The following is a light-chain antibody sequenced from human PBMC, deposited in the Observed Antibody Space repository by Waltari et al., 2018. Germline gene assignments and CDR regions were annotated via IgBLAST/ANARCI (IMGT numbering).Light chain of an antibody. J-gene: IGKJ1*01. CDR2: DAS. CDR3: QQRSNRPPWT. Sequence: EIVLTQSPATRSLSPGERATLSCRASQSVSSYLAWYQQTPGQAPRLLIYDASNRATGIPARFSCSGSGTDFTLTINRLEPEEFAVYYCQQRSNRPPWTFGQGTRVEIK. CDR1: QSVSSY. V-gene: IGKV3-11*01.